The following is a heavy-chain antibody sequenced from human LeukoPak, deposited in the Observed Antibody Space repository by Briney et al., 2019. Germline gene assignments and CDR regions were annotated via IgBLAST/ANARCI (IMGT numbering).Heavy chain of an antibody. CDR3: ARLFSPMITFGGVNIHYYYYYMDV. D-gene: IGHD3-16*01. J-gene: IGHJ6*03. Sequence: PSETLSLTCTVSGGSISSGSYYWSWIRQPAGKGLEWIGRIYTSGSTNYNPSLKSRVTISVDTSKNQFSLKLSSVTAADTAVYYCARLFSPMITFGGVNIHYYYYYMDVWGKGTTVTISS. CDR1: GGSISSGSYY. CDR2: IYTSGST. V-gene: IGHV4-61*02.